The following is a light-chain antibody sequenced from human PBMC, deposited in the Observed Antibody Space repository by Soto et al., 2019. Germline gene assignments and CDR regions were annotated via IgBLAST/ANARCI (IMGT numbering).Light chain of an antibody. CDR3: LQHNNYPWT. CDR1: QAIRND. CDR2: VGS. J-gene: IGKJ1*01. V-gene: IGKV1-17*01. Sequence: DIQMTQSPSSLSASVGDRVTITCRASQAIRNDVGWYQQKPGKDPKRLIYVGSRLESGVPSRFSGSGFGTEFTLTISGLQPEDFATYYCLQHNNYPWTFGQGTRVEIK.